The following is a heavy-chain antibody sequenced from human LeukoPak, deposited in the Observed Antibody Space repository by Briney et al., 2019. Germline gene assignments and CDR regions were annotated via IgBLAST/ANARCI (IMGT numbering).Heavy chain of an antibody. Sequence: GGSVRLSCAASDFTFSAYTMIWIRLAPGKGLEWVSSISSSRSYIYYADSVKGRFTISRDNAKNSLYLQMNSLRAEDTALYFCARDSDYGDYFDHWGQGTLVTVSS. D-gene: IGHD4-17*01. CDR2: ISSSRSYI. CDR1: DFTFSAYT. J-gene: IGHJ4*02. CDR3: ARDSDYGDYFDH. V-gene: IGHV3-21*06.